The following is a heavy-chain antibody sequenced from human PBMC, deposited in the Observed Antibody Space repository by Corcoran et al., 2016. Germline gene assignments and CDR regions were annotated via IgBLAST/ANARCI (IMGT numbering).Heavy chain of an antibody. CDR1: GFTFSSYG. V-gene: IGHV3-33*01. Sequence: QVQLVESGGGVVQPGRSLRLSCAASGFTFSSYGMHWVRQAPGKGLEWVAVIWYDGSNKYYADSVKGRFTISRDNSKNTLYLQMNSLRAEDTAVYYCARDYIVVVVAAWPYYGMDVWGQGTTVTVSS. CDR2: IWYDGSNK. J-gene: IGHJ6*02. D-gene: IGHD2-15*01. CDR3: ARDYIVVVVAAWPYYGMDV.